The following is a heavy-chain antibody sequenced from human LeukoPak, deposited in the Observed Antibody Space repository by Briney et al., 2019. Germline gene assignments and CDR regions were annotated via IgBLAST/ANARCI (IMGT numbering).Heavy chain of an antibody. V-gene: IGHV4-38-2*02. CDR2: IYHSGST. D-gene: IGHD6-19*01. CDR3: ARDPWLGPLY. J-gene: IGHJ4*02. CDR1: GYSISSGYY. Sequence: SETLSLTCTVSGYSISSGYYWGWIRQPPGKGLEWIGSIYHSGSTYYNPSLKRRVTISVDTSKNQFSLKLSSVTAADTAVYYCARDPWLGPLYWGQGTLVTVSS.